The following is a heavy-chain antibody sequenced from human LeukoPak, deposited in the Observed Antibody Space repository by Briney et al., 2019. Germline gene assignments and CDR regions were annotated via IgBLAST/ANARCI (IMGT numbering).Heavy chain of an antibody. CDR1: GYTFTSYY. D-gene: IGHD4-17*01. J-gene: IGHJ4*02. Sequence: ASVKVSCKASGYTFTSYYMHWVRQAPGQGLEWMGIISPSGGSTSYAQKFQGRVTMTRDTSTSTVYMELSSLRSEDPAVYYCARDDYGVHTTYWGQGTLVTVSS. CDR2: ISPSGGST. V-gene: IGHV1-46*03. CDR3: ARDDYGVHTTY.